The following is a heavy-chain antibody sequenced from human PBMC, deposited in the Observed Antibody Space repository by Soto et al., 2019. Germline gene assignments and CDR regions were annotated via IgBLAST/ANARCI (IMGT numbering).Heavy chain of an antibody. Sequence: QVQLQESGPGLVKPSETLSLTCTVSGGSISSYYWSWIRQPPGKGLEWIGYIYYSGSTNYNPSLKSRVTISVDTSKNKFSLKLSSVTAADTAVYYCAGGRLTGTAGVCAFDIWGQGTMVTVSS. CDR1: GGSISSYY. CDR3: AGGRLTGTAGVCAFDI. J-gene: IGHJ3*02. CDR2: IYYSGST. D-gene: IGHD1-20*01. V-gene: IGHV4-59*01.